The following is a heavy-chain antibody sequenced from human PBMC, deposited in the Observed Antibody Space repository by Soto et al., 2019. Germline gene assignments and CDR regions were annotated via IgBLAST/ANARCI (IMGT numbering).Heavy chain of an antibody. CDR3: ARDHSGTNVDTAMATYYYYGIDV. CDR2: ISSSSGYI. J-gene: IGHJ6*02. V-gene: IGHV3-21*01. D-gene: IGHD5-18*01. CDR1: GFTFSSYS. Sequence: EVQLVESGGGLVKPGGSLRLSCAASGFTFSSYSMNWVRQAPGKGLEWVSSISSSSGYIYYADSVKGRFTISRDNAKNPLYLQMNSLRAEDTAVYYCARDHSGTNVDTAMATYYYYGIDVWGQGTTVTVSS.